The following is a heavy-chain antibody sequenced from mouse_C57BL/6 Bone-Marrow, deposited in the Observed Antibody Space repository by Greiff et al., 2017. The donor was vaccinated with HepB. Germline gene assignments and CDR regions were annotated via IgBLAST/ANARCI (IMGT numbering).Heavy chain of an antibody. D-gene: IGHD1-1*01. CDR3: AQAKGHYTRGLEYFDV. V-gene: IGHV1-82*01. CDR2: IYPGDGDT. Sequence: QVQLKQSGPELVKPGASVKISCKASGYAFSSSWMNWVKQRPGKGLEWIGRIYPGDGDTNYNGKFKGKATLTADKSSSTAYMQLSSLTSEDSAVYFCAQAKGHYTRGLEYFDVWGTGTTVTVSS. CDR1: GYAFSSSW. J-gene: IGHJ1*03.